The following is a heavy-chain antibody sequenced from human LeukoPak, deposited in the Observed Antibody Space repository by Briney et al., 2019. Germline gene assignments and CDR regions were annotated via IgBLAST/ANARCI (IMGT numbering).Heavy chain of an antibody. CDR1: GGSFSGYY. CDR2: INHSGST. J-gene: IGHJ4*02. CDR3: ARIGSSSDY. D-gene: IGHD6-6*01. Sequence: SETLSLTCAVYGGSFSGYYWSWIRQPPGKGLEWIGEINHSGSTNYNPSLKSRITISVDTSKNQFSLKLSSVTAADTAVYYCARIGSSSDYWGQGTLVTVSS. V-gene: IGHV4-34*01.